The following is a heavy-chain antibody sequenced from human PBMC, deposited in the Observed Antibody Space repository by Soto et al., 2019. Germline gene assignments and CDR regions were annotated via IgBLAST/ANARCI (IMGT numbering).Heavy chain of an antibody. J-gene: IGHJ2*01. V-gene: IGHV1-2*04. CDR2: INPNSGGT. CDR1: GYTFTGYY. D-gene: IGHD3-10*01. CDR3: IRGPPYWYFDL. Sequence: ASVKVSCKASGYTFTGYYIHWVRQAPGQGLEWMGWINPNSGGTNYAQKFQGWVTMTRDTSISTAYMELSRLRSDDTAVYYCIRGPPYWYFDLWGRGTLVTVSS.